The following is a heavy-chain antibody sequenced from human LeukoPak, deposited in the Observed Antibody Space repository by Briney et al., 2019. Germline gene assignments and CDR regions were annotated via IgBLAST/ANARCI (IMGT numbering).Heavy chain of an antibody. D-gene: IGHD2-8*02. J-gene: IGHJ4*02. Sequence: PGGSLRLSCAASGFTVSSNYMSWVRQAPGKGLEWVSVIYSGGSTDYAGSVKGRFTISRDNSKNTLYLQMNSLRGEDTAVYYCARDLSLVATDYWGQGTLVTVSS. V-gene: IGHV3-53*05. CDR3: ARDLSLVATDY. CDR1: GFTVSSNY. CDR2: IYSGGST.